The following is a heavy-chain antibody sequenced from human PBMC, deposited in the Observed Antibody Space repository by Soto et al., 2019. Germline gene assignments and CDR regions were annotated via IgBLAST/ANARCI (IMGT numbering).Heavy chain of an antibody. V-gene: IGHV3-30*03. CDR1: GFTFSSNG. Sequence: VQLVESGGGVVQPGRSLRLTCAAYGFTFSSNGMHWVRQAPGKGLEWVALIAYDGSKTYYGDSVRGRFTISRDNSENTLFLQMNSLRAEDTAVYYCARWVGGSMSDNSGKYDSWGQGTLVTVSS. CDR3: ARWVGGSMSDNSGKYDS. D-gene: IGHD3-22*01. CDR2: IAYDGSKT. J-gene: IGHJ5*01.